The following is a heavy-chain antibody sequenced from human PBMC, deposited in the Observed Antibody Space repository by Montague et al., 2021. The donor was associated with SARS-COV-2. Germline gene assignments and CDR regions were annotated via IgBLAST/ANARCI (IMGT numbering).Heavy chain of an antibody. Sequence: SETLSLTCTVSGGSISSSTYYWGWIRQPPGKGLEWIGSIHHSGSTYCXPSLETRVTISVDTSKNQFSLKLSSVTAADTAVFYRARHGYTKVWSGMDVWGQGITVTVSS. CDR1: GGSISSSTYY. V-gene: IGHV4-39*01. D-gene: IGHD6-13*01. CDR2: IHHSGST. J-gene: IGHJ6*02. CDR3: ARHGYTKVWSGMDV.